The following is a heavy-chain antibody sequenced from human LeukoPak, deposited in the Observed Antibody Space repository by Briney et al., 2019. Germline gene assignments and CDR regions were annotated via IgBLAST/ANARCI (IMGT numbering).Heavy chain of an antibody. Sequence: PSETLSLTCTVSGGSISSYYWSWIGQPPGKGLEWIGYIYYSGSTNYNPSLKSRVTISVDTSKNQFSLKLSSVTAADTAVYYCARRRFGELLFDYWGQGTLVTVSS. D-gene: IGHD3-10*01. V-gene: IGHV4-59*01. CDR3: ARRRFGELLFDY. CDR1: GGSISSYY. J-gene: IGHJ4*02. CDR2: IYYSGST.